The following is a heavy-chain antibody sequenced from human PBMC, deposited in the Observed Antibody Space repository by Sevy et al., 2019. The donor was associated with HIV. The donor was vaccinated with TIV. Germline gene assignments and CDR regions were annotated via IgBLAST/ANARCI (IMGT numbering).Heavy chain of an antibody. CDR3: ARDRNGYYEYYYYGMDV. V-gene: IGHV3-48*02. D-gene: IGHD1-26*01. Sequence: GGSLRLSCAASGFTFSSYSMNWVRQAPGKGLEWVSYISSSSSTIYYADSVKGRFTISRDNAKNSLYLQMNSLRDEDTAVYYCARDRNGYYEYYYYGMDVWGQGTTVTVSS. J-gene: IGHJ6*02. CDR1: GFTFSSYS. CDR2: ISSSSSTI.